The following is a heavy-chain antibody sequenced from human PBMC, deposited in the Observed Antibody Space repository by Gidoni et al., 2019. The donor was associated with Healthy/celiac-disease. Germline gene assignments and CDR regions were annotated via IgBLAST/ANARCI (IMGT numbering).Heavy chain of an antibody. V-gene: IGHV4-39*01. CDR1: GGSISSSSYY. Sequence: QLQLQESGPGLVKLSETLSLTCTVSGGSISSSSYYWGWIRQPPGKGLEWIGSIYYSGSTYYNPSLKSRVTISGDTSKNQFSLKLSSVTAADTAVYYCARPGATIRLWYFDLWGRGTLVTVSS. CDR2: IYYSGST. D-gene: IGHD1-26*01. CDR3: ARPGATIRLWYFDL. J-gene: IGHJ2*01.